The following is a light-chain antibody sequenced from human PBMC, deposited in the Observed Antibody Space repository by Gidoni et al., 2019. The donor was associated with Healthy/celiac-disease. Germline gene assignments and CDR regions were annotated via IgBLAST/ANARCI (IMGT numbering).Light chain of an antibody. Sequence: DIHMTQSPSTLPVSVGDRVTITCRASQSISSWLAWYQQKPGKAPKLLIYMASSLESGVPSRFSGSGSGTEFTLTISSLQPDDFATYFCQQYNSYSPYTFGQGTKLEIK. CDR2: MAS. V-gene: IGKV1-5*03. CDR3: QQYNSYSPYT. J-gene: IGKJ2*01. CDR1: QSISSW.